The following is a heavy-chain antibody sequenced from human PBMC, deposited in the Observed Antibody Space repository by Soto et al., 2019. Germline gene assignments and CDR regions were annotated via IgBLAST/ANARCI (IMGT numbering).Heavy chain of an antibody. CDR2: ISSSSSYI. D-gene: IGHD4-17*01. V-gene: IGHV3-21*01. J-gene: IGHJ3*02. CDR1: GFTFSSYS. Sequence: EVPLVESGGGLVKPGGSLRLSCAASGFTFSSYSMNWVRQAPGKGLEWVSSISSSSSYIYYADSVKGRFTISRDNAKNSLDLQMNSLRAEDTAVYYCARDLYGAKGAFDIWGQGTMVTVSS. CDR3: ARDLYGAKGAFDI.